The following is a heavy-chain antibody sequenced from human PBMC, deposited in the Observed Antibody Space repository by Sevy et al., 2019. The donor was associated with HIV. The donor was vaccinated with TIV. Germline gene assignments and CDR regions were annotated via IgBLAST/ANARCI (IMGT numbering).Heavy chain of an antibody. V-gene: IGHV3-23*01. CDR1: GFTFSSYA. CDR3: AKDGPITMVRGVITYFDY. Sequence: GESLKISCAASGFTFSSYAMSWVRQAPGKGLEWVSAISGSGGITYYAVSVKGRFTISRDNSKNTLYLQMNSLRAEDTAVYYCAKDGPITMVRGVITYFDYWGQGTLVTVSS. J-gene: IGHJ4*02. CDR2: ISGSGGIT. D-gene: IGHD3-10*01.